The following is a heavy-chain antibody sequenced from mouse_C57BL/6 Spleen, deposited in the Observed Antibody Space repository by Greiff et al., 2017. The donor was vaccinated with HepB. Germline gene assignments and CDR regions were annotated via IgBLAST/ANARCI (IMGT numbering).Heavy chain of an antibody. D-gene: IGHD3-2*02. CDR3: ARRQDSSGYY. V-gene: IGHV1-64*01. CDR2: IRPNSGST. J-gene: IGHJ2*01. CDR1: GYTFTSYW. Sequence: QVQLQQPGAELVKPGASVKLSCKASGYTFTSYWMHWVKQRPGQGLEWIGMIRPNSGSTNYNEKFKSKATLTVDKSSSTAYMQLSSLTSEDSAVYYCARRQDSSGYYWGQGTTLTVSS.